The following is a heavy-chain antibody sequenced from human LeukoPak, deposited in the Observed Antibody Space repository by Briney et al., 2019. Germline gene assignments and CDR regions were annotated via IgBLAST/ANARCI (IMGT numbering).Heavy chain of an antibody. CDR1: GGSLSSSSYY. CDR3: ARDSVVPASYYYYMDV. CDR2: IYYSGST. V-gene: IGHV4-39*07. D-gene: IGHD2-2*01. Sequence: SETLSLTCTVSGGSLSSSSYYWGWIRQPPGKGLEWIGSIYYSGSTYYNPSLKSRVTISVDTSKNQFSLKLSSVTAADTAVYYCARDSVVPASYYYYMDVWGKGTTVTVSS. J-gene: IGHJ6*03.